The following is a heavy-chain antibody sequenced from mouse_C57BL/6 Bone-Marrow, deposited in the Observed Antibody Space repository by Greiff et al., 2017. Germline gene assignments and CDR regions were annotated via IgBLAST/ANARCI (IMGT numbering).Heavy chain of an antibody. Sequence: EVQLVESGPCLVLPSQSLPLTCPVTGYSITSGYYWNWIRQFPGNKLEWMGYISYDGSNNYNPSLKNRSSITRDTSKNQFFLKLNSVTTEVTATYYCARWAYDYDRHYYAMDYRGQGSSDT. CDR3: ARWAYDYDRHYYAMDY. J-gene: IGHJ4*01. CDR1: GYSITSGYY. D-gene: IGHD2-4*01. CDR2: ISYDGSN. V-gene: IGHV3-6*01.